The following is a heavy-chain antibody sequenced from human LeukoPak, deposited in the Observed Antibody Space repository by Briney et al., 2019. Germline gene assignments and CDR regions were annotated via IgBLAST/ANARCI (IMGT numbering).Heavy chain of an antibody. CDR2: INSDGSST. CDR3: ARRGYCSSTSCRDY. V-gene: IGHV3-74*01. J-gene: IGHJ4*02. CDR1: GFTFSSYS. D-gene: IGHD2-2*01. Sequence: GGSLRLSCAASGFTFSSYSMNWVRQAPGKGLEWVSRINSDGSSTSYADSVKGRFTISRDNAKNTLYLQMNSLRAEDTAVYYCARRGYCSSTSCRDYWGQGTLVTVSS.